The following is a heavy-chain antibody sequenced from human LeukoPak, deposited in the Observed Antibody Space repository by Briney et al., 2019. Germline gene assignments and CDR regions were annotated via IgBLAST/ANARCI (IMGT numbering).Heavy chain of an antibody. V-gene: IGHV1-69*01. CDR3: AREARGYGSGSYWEGYYFDY. D-gene: IGHD3-10*01. CDR2: IIPIFGTA. J-gene: IGHJ4*02. CDR1: GGTFSSYA. Sequence: GSSVKVSCKASGGTFSSYAISWVRQAPGQGLEWMGGIIPIFGTANYAQKFQGRVTITADESTSTAYMELSSLRSEDTAVYYCAREARGYGSGSYWEGYYFDYWGQGTLVTVSS.